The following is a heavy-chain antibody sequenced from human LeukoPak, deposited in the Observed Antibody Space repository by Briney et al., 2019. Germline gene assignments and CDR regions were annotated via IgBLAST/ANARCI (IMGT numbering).Heavy chain of an antibody. CDR1: GGSIGSGDYY. CDR3: ARGGIAATHPLDS. Sequence: ETLSLTCTVSGGSIGSGDYYWSWIRQAPGKGLEWVSSISSGSNYIYNADSVRGRFTISRDNAKNSLYLQMNSLRAEDTAVYYCARGGIAATHPLDSWGQGTLVTVSP. D-gene: IGHD6-13*01. V-gene: IGHV3-21*01. J-gene: IGHJ4*02. CDR2: ISSGSNYI.